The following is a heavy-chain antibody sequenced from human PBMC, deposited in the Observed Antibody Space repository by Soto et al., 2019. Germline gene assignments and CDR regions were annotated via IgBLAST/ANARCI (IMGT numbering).Heavy chain of an antibody. Sequence: PSETLSLTCTVSGGSLSSGGYYWSWIRPHPGQGLEWIGYIYYSGSTYYNPSLKSRVTISVDTSKNQFSLKLSSVTAADTAVYYCARDRGVVVPAAIPEEGYYYYGMDVWGQGTTVTVSS. J-gene: IGHJ6*02. CDR2: IYYSGST. CDR1: GGSLSSGGYY. CDR3: ARDRGVVVPAAIPEEGYYYYGMDV. V-gene: IGHV4-31*03. D-gene: IGHD2-2*02.